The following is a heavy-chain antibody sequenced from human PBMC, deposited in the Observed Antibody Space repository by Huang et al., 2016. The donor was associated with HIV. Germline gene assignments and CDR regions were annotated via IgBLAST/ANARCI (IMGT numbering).Heavy chain of an antibody. V-gene: IGHV5-51*01. CDR3: ARLIGSPSFYYGLDV. CDR2: IYPGYSDT. CDR1: GYRFRSNW. D-gene: IGHD3-10*01. J-gene: IGHJ6*02. Sequence: EVQLVQSGAEVKKPGESLKISCKGSGYRFRSNWIGWVGQMPGKGLAWMGIIYPGYSDTRYSPSFQGQVTTSADKSINTAYLQWSSLKASDTAMYYCARLIGSPSFYYGLDVWGQGTTVTVSS.